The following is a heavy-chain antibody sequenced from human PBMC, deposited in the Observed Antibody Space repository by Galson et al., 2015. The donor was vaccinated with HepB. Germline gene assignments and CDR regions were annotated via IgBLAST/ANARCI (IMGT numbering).Heavy chain of an antibody. D-gene: IGHD6-19*01. CDR1: GFTFSSYA. V-gene: IGHV3-23*01. CDR3: ATQQWLGLFDY. Sequence: SLRLSCAASGFTFSSYAMSWVRQAPGRGLEWVSAISGSGGSTYYADSVKGRFTISRDNSKNTLYLQMNSLRAEDTAVYYCATQQWLGLFDYWGQGTLVTVSS. CDR2: ISGSGGST. J-gene: IGHJ4*02.